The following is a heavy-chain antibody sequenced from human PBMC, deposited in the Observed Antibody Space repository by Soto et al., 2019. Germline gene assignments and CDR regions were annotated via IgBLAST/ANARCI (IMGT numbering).Heavy chain of an antibody. CDR1: GFTFSSYT. D-gene: IGHD2-8*01. CDR3: ARAPNRALDY. J-gene: IGHJ4*02. V-gene: IGHV3-48*02. Sequence: PGGSLRLSCAASGFTFSSYTMRWVRQAPGKGLEWISYISSSSRTIYYADSVKGRFTISRDNAQSSLYLQMTSLRDEDTAVYYCARAPNRALDYWGQGTLVTVSS. CDR2: ISSSSRTI.